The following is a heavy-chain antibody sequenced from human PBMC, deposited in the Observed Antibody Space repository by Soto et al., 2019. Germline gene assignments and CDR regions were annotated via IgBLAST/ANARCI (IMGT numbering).Heavy chain of an antibody. D-gene: IGHD3-10*01. CDR2: TSYNGNNK. Sequence: GGSLRLSCAASGFTFSDCSMHWVRQAPGKGLEWVASTSYNGNNKYYGDSVKSRFTISRDNSKNTLPLQMITLRPKDTAVYYCAKDIKCEDFTYGYFYYGMDVWGQGTTVTVSS. V-gene: IGHV3-30*18. J-gene: IGHJ6*02. CDR3: AKDIKCEDFTYGYFYYGMDV. CDR1: GFTFSDCS.